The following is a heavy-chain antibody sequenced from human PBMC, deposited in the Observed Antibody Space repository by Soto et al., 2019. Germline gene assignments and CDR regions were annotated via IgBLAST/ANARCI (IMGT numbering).Heavy chain of an antibody. J-gene: IGHJ4*02. CDR1: GGTFSSYA. CDR3: ARSGSGSYYFPPPDY. D-gene: IGHD3-10*01. Sequence: ASVKVSCKASGGTFSSYAISWVRQAPGQGLEWMGGIIPIFGTANYAQKFQGRVTITADKSTSTAYMELSSLRSEDTAVYYCARSGSGSYYFPPPDYWGQGTLVTVSS. V-gene: IGHV1-69*06. CDR2: IIPIFGTA.